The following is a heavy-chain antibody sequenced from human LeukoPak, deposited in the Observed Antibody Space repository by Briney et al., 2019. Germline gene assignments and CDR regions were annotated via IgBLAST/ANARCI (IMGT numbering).Heavy chain of an antibody. CDR2: IIPIFGTA. CDR1: GGTFSSYA. V-gene: IGHV1-69*05. CDR3: ARDGNHYGSGSSHFDY. Sequence: ASVKVSCKASGGTFSSYAISWVRQAPGQGLEWVGRIIPIFGTANYAQKFQGRVTITTDESTSTAYMELSSLRSEDTAVYYCARDGNHYGSGSSHFDYWGQGTLVTVSS. D-gene: IGHD3-10*01. J-gene: IGHJ4*02.